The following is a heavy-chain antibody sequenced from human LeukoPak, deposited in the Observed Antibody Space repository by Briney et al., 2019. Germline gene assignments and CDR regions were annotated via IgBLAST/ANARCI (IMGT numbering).Heavy chain of an antibody. CDR2: ISSSGSTI. CDR1: GFTFSSYS. CDR3: ARGSGSYFVNFAPYYFDY. V-gene: IGHV3-48*01. J-gene: IGHJ4*02. D-gene: IGHD1-26*01. Sequence: GGSLRLSCAASGFTFSSYSVNWVRQAPGKGLAWVSYISSSGSTIYYADSVKGRFTISRDNAKNSLYLQMNSLRAEDTAVYYCARGSGSYFVNFAPYYFDYWGQGTLVTVSS.